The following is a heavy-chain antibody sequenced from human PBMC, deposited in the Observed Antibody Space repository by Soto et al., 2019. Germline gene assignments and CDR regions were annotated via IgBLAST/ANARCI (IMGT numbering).Heavy chain of an antibody. CDR1: GFTFSSYS. Sequence: GGSLRLSCAASGFTFSSYSMNWVRQAPGKGLEWVSSISSSSSYIYYVDSVKGRFTISRDNAKNSLYLQMNSLRAEDTAVYYCARDPGYSSSLSAFDIWGQGTMVTVSS. CDR3: ARDPGYSSSLSAFDI. J-gene: IGHJ3*02. CDR2: ISSSSSYI. V-gene: IGHV3-21*01. D-gene: IGHD6-13*01.